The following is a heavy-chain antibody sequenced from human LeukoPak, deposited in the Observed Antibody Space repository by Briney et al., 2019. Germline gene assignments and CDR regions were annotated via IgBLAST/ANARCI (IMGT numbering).Heavy chain of an antibody. CDR2: ISGSSATI. D-gene: IGHD6-25*01. Sequence: GGSLRLSCAASGFTFNSYSMNWVRQAPGKGLEWVSYISGSSATIYYVDSVKGRFTISRDNAKNSLYLQMNSLRGEDTAVYYCAREPAAAGKNWFDPWGQGTLVTVSS. J-gene: IGHJ5*02. CDR3: AREPAAAGKNWFDP. CDR1: GFTFNSYS. V-gene: IGHV3-48*04.